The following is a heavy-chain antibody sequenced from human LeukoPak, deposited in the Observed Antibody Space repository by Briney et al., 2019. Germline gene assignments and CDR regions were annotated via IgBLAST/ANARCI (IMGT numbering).Heavy chain of an antibody. J-gene: IGHJ4*02. CDR3: AKVFGGHNLDY. V-gene: IGHV3-23*01. D-gene: IGHD3-10*02. Sequence: PGVSLRLSCAASGFTFSSYAMSWVRQAPGKGLEWVSAISGSSGSTYYADSVEGRFTISRDNSKNTLYLQMNSLRAEDTAVYYCAKVFGGHNLDYWGQGTLVTVSS. CDR1: GFTFSSYA. CDR2: ISGSSGST.